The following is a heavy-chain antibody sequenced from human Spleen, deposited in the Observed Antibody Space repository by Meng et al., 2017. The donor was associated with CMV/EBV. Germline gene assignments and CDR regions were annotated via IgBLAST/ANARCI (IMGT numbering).Heavy chain of an antibody. D-gene: IGHD1-1*01. J-gene: IGHJ4*02. CDR1: GFTFISYG. CDR3: ARDRGMAGTIIDY. CDR2: ISSSSTYI. Sequence: GESLKISCAASGFTFISYGMHWVRQAPGKGLEWVSSISSSSTYIYYADSVKGRFTISRDNARNSLFLQMNSLRAEDTAIYYCARDRGMAGTIIDYWGQGTLVTVSS. V-gene: IGHV3-21*01.